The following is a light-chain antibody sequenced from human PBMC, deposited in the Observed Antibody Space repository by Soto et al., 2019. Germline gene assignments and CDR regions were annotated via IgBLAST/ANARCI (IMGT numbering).Light chain of an antibody. CDR3: QQYNNWT. CDR2: GAS. Sequence: DILLTQSPATLSVSAGERAPLSCRASQSVSSNLAWYQQKPGQTPRLLFNGASTRATGIPARFSGSGSGTEFILTISSLQSEDFAVYYCQQYNNWTFGQGTNVDIK. J-gene: IGKJ1*01. V-gene: IGKV3-15*01. CDR1: QSVSSN.